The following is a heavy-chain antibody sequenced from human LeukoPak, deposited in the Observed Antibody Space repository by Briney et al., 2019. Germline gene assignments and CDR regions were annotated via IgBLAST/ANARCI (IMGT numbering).Heavy chain of an antibody. D-gene: IGHD1-1*01. J-gene: IGHJ4*02. Sequence: GGSLRLSCAPSGFTLSSFAMSWVRQAPGKGREWVSGISWNSDTIDYADSVKGRFTISRDNAKNSLYLHMNSLRREDTALYYCAKDDSTGTYDVPYWGQGTPVTVSS. CDR1: GFTLSSFA. V-gene: IGHV3-9*01. CDR2: ISWNSDTI. CDR3: AKDDSTGTYDVPY.